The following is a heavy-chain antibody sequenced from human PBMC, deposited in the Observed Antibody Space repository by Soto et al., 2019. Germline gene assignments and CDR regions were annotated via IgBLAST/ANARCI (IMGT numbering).Heavy chain of an antibody. CDR2: ISHGGST. CDR1: GGSLSNYY. V-gene: IGHV4-34*01. J-gene: IGHJ4*02. CDR3: ARGRSQVVVPATPSPFDY. Sequence: SETLSLTCAVSGGSLSNYYWSWIRQPPGKGLEWIGEISHGGSTNNNPSLKSRVTMSVDTSKNHFSLKLNSVTAADTAVYYCARGRSQVVVPATPSPFDYWGQGTPVTVS. D-gene: IGHD2-15*01.